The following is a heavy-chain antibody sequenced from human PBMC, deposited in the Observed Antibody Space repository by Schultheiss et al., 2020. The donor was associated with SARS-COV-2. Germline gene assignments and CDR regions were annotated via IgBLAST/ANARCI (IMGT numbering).Heavy chain of an antibody. D-gene: IGHD6-13*01. CDR3: ARDSIHSSSWPNLPPRMDV. Sequence: GESLKISCKASGYTFTGYYMHWVRQAPGQGLEWMGWINPNSGGTNYAQKFQGRVTMTRDTSISTTYMELNRLRSDDTAVYYCARDSIHSSSWPNLPPRMDVWGKGTTVTVSS. CDR2: INPNSGGT. CDR1: GYTFTGYY. V-gene: IGHV1-2*02. J-gene: IGHJ6*03.